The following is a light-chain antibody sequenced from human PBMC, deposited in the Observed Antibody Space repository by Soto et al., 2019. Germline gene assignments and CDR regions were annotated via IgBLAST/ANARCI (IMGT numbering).Light chain of an antibody. CDR1: QGISKW. J-gene: IGKJ1*01. V-gene: IGKV1-5*01. CDR2: GAS. Sequence: DIQMTQSPSTLSASVGDRVTITCRASQGISKWLAWYQQKPGKAPKLLIYGASSLENGVPSRFSGSGSGTEFSLTISSLQQADFATYFCQQYNSYAMWSFGQGTKVDLK. CDR3: QQYNSYAMWS.